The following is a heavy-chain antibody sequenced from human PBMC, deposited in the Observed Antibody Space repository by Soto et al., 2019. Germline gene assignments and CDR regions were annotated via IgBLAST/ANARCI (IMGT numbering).Heavy chain of an antibody. Sequence: PGVPLRVSCAASGFSFSSYAMHWVSQAPGKGLEWVAVISYDGSNKYYADSVKGRFTISRDNSKNTLYLQMNSLRAEDTAVYYCARVLTGIYFDYWGQGTLVTVSS. V-gene: IGHV3-30-3*01. CDR1: GFSFSSYA. CDR3: ARVLTGIYFDY. J-gene: IGHJ4*02. D-gene: IGHD3-9*01. CDR2: ISYDGSNK.